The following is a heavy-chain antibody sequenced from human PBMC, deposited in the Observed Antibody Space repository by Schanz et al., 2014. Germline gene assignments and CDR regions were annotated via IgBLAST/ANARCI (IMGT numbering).Heavy chain of an antibody. CDR3: AKDQLANYRGSGYHWFEP. V-gene: IGHV3-30*02. D-gene: IGHD3-10*01. J-gene: IGHJ5*02. CDR2: IRFDGSDK. Sequence: QVQLVESGGGVVQPGGSLRLSCAASGFTFSSYGMHWVRQAPGKGLEWVTFIRFDGSDKYYADSVKGRFSVSRDNSKNTLYLQMNSLRADDTAVYYCAKDQLANYRGSGYHWFEPWGQGTLVTVSS. CDR1: GFTFSSYG.